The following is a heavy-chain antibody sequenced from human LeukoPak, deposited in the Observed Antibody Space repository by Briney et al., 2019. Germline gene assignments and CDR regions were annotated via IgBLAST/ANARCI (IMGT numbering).Heavy chain of an antibody. V-gene: IGHV3-74*01. CDR2: MVIDGSST. D-gene: IGHD6-13*01. CDR1: ELTFSTYW. CDR3: ARVGYSSSWYVDF. J-gene: IGHJ4*02. Sequence: DGPLRLSCAASELTFSTYWMHGVRQAPGKGLVWVSRMVIDGSSTNYADCVKGRFTISRDNAKNTLYLQMNSLRAEDTAVYYCARVGYSSSWYVDFWGQGTLVTVSS.